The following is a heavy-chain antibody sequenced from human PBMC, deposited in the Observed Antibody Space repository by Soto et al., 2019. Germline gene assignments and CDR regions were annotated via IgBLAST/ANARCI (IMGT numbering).Heavy chain of an antibody. CDR1: GFTFGHHS. CDR3: ARETSSGYGSSTFDY. V-gene: IGHV3-48*02. D-gene: IGHD5-12*01. Sequence: EAQLVESGGGLVQPGGSLRLSCAASGFTFGHHSMNWARQAPGKGLEWVSYISSSSSIIYYADSVKGRFTISRDNAKNSLYLQMNSLRDDDTSVYYCARETSSGYGSSTFDYWGQGTLVTVSS. CDR2: ISSSSSII. J-gene: IGHJ4*02.